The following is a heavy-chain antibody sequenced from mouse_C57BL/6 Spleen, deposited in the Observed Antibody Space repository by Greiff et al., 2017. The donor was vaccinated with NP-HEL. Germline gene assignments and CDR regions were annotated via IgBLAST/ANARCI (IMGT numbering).Heavy chain of an antibody. CDR2: INPNYGTT. Sequence: EVKVVESGPELVKPGASVKISCKASGYSFTDYNMNWVKQSNGKSLEWIGVINPNYGTTSYNQKFKGKATLTVDQSSSTAYMQRNSLTSEDSAVYYCAREGHYYAMDYWGQGTSVTVSS. D-gene: IGHD3-3*01. J-gene: IGHJ4*01. CDR3: AREGHYYAMDY. V-gene: IGHV1-39*01. CDR1: GYSFTDYN.